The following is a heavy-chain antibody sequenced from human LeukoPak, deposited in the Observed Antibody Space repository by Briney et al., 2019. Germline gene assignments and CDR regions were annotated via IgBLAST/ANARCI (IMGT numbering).Heavy chain of an antibody. CDR3: ERDRKDSSSWYLVRGGGFDP. D-gene: IGHD6-13*01. V-gene: IGHV1-2*02. Sequence: ASVKVSCKASGYTFTGYYMHWVRQAPGQGLEWMGWINPNSGGTNYAQKFQGRVTMARDTSISTAYMELSRLRSEDTAVNYCERDRKDSSSWYLVRGGGFDPWGQGTLVTVSS. CDR2: INPNSGGT. CDR1: GYTFTGYY. J-gene: IGHJ5*02.